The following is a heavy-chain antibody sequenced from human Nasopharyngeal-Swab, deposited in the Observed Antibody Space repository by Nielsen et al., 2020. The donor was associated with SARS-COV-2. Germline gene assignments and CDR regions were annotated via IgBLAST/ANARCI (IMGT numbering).Heavy chain of an antibody. CDR3: AKTGAVAGMSLLEYFQH. CDR1: GFTFSSYA. CDR2: ISGSGGST. V-gene: IGHV3-23*01. D-gene: IGHD6-19*01. Sequence: GESLKISCAASGFTFSSYAMSWVRQAPGKGLEWVSAISGSGGSTYYADSVKGRFTISRDNSKNTLYLQMNSLRAEDTAVYYCAKTGAVAGMSLLEYFQHWGQGTLVTVSS. J-gene: IGHJ1*01.